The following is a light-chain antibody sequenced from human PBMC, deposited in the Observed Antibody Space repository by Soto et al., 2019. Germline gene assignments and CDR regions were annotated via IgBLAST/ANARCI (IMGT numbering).Light chain of an antibody. CDR1: SGSIASNY. CDR3: QSYDSSNHVV. J-gene: IGLJ2*01. V-gene: IGLV6-57*03. Sequence: NFLLTQPHSVSESPGKTVTISCTRSSGSIASNYVQWYQQRPGSAPTTVIYEDNQSPSGVPDRFSGSIDSSSNSASLTISGLKPEDEADYYCQSYDSSNHVVFGGGTKLTVL. CDR2: EDN.